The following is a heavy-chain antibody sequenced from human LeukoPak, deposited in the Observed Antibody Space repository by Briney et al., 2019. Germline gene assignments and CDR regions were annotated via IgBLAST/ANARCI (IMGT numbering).Heavy chain of an antibody. Sequence: GESLKISCYGSGYSFNNYWIAWVRQMPGKGLEWMGTIYPGDSDTVYSPSVQGQVTFSADKSITTSYLQWSSLKASDTAMYYCARHSKTSYYDSRDAFDFWGQGTMVTVSS. D-gene: IGHD3-22*01. CDR3: ARHSKTSYYDSRDAFDF. J-gene: IGHJ3*01. V-gene: IGHV5-51*01. CDR1: GYSFNNYW. CDR2: IYPGDSDT.